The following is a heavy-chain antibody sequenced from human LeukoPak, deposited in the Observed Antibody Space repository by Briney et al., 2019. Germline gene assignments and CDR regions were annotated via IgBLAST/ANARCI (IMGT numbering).Heavy chain of an antibody. D-gene: IGHD2-2*01. V-gene: IGHV3-48*01. Sequence: GGSLRLSCAASGFTFSTSSMNWVRQAPGKGLEWVSYIRGSSTTIYYADSVKGRFTVSRDNAQNSLYLQMNNLRAEDTAVYFCARDSKSHCGTDACYGPYFDYWGQGTLVTVSS. J-gene: IGHJ4*02. CDR3: ARDSKSHCGTDACYGPYFDY. CDR2: IRGSSTTI. CDR1: GFTFSTSS.